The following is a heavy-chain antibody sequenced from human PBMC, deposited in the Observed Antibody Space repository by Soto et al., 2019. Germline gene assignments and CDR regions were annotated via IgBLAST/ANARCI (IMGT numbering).Heavy chain of an antibody. CDR2: ISGSGSDI. Sequence: LRLSCAASGFTFSSYDMNWVRQAPGKGLEWISYISGSGSDIYYADSVKGRFTISRDNAKNLLYLQMNRLRAEDTAVYYCARGYLYTIWGQGILVTVSS. CDR1: GFTFSSYD. D-gene: IGHD2-2*02. CDR3: ARGYLYTI. J-gene: IGHJ4*02. V-gene: IGHV3-48*03.